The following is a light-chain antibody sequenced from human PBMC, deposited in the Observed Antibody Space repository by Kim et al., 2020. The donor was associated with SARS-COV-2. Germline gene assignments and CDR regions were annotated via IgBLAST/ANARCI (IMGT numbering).Light chain of an antibody. J-gene: IGKJ2*01. CDR1: QTNCTD. CDR2: ASS. V-gene: IGKV1-39*01. Sequence: ASVGDRVTITCPSRQTNCTDLNWYQEKPGGAPKLLIYASSSLQTWVPTRFRGSGSGTDFTLTISSLQPEDFATYYCEQSHSTHTFGQGTKLEI. CDR3: EQSHSTHT.